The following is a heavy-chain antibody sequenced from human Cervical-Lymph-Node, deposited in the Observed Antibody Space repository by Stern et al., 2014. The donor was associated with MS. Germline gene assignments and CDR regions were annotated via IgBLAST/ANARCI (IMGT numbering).Heavy chain of an antibody. CDR1: GFRFSGYA. V-gene: IGHV3-23*04. CDR3: AKGDDYYDGSGYYSY. D-gene: IGHD3-22*01. CDR2: INNSGGRT. Sequence: EVQLVESGGDLVQPGGSLRLSCAASGFRFSGYAMTWVRQAPGKGLEWVSDINNSGGRTYYADSVKGRFTISRDNSKNTLYLQMNSLRAEDTAVYYCAKGDDYYDGSGYYSYWGQGTLVTVSS. J-gene: IGHJ4*02.